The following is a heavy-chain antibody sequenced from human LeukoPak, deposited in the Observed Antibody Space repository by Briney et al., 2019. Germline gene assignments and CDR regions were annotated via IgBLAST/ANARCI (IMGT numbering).Heavy chain of an antibody. J-gene: IGHJ4*02. Sequence: SETLSLTCAVYGGSFSGYYWSWIRQPPGKGLEWIGEINHSGSTYYNPSLKSRVTISVDTSKNQFSLKLSSVTAADTAVYYCARDDFWSGYLFDYWGQGTLVTVSS. CDR3: ARDDFWSGYLFDY. CDR1: GGSFSGYY. CDR2: INHSGST. V-gene: IGHV4-34*01. D-gene: IGHD3-3*01.